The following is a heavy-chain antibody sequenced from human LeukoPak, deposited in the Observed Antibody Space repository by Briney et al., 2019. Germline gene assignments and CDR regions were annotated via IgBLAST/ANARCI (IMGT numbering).Heavy chain of an antibody. Sequence: ASVKVSCKASGYTFTSYYMHWVRQAPGQGLEWMGWINPNSGGTNYAQKFQGRVTMTRDTSISTAYMELSRLRSDDTAVYYCARGGDYVKSYFDYWGQGTLVTVSS. D-gene: IGHD4-17*01. J-gene: IGHJ4*02. CDR3: ARGGDYVKSYFDY. V-gene: IGHV1-2*02. CDR1: GYTFTSYY. CDR2: INPNSGGT.